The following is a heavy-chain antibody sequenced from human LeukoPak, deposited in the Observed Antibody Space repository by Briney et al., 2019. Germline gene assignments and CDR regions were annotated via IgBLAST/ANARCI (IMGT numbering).Heavy chain of an antibody. Sequence: PGGSLRLSCAASGFTFSSYEMNWVRQAPGKGLEWVSAISDSGGSTYYADSVKGRFTISRDNSKNTLYLQMDSLRAEDTAVYYCATSGNILTGYYRYYFEYWGQGTLVTVSS. J-gene: IGHJ4*02. CDR3: ATSGNILTGYYRYYFEY. V-gene: IGHV3-23*01. CDR2: ISDSGGST. D-gene: IGHD3-9*01. CDR1: GFTFSSYE.